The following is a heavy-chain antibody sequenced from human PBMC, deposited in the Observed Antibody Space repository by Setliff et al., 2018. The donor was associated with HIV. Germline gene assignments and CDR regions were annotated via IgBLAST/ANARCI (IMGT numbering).Heavy chain of an antibody. CDR3: ASAYCSSTGCYVRWGNGMDV. Sequence: GASVKVSCKASGDTFSNYAISWVRLAPGQGLEWMGGIIPIFGTASHAQKFQGRVTITTDESTSTAYMELSSLRFEDTAMYYCASAYCSSTGCYVRWGNGMDVWGQGTTVTVSS. V-gene: IGHV1-69*05. CDR2: IIPIFGTA. CDR1: GDTFSNYA. D-gene: IGHD2-2*01. J-gene: IGHJ6*02.